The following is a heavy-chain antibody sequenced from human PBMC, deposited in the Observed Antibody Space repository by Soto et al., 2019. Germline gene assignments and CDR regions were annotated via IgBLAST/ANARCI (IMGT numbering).Heavy chain of an antibody. CDR1: GGSISSSSYF. V-gene: IGHV4-39*01. CDR2: IYYSGST. Sequence: LSLTCTVSGGSISSSSYFWGWIRQPPGKGLEWIGSIYYSGSTYYTPSLKSRVTISADTSNNQFSLRLNSVTAADTAVYYCAGQHYYDSSGYYTWNWGQGTLVTVSS. J-gene: IGHJ4*02. CDR3: AGQHYYDSSGYYTWN. D-gene: IGHD3-22*01.